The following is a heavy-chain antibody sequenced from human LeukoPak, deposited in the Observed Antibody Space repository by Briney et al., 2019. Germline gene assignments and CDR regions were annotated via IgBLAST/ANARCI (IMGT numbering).Heavy chain of an antibody. J-gene: IGHJ6*02. D-gene: IGHD7-27*01. V-gene: IGHV3-7*03. CDR2: IKQDGSEK. CDR1: GFTFSSYW. Sequence: GGSLRLSCAASGFTFSSYWMSWVRQAPGKGLEWVANIKQDGSEKYYVDSVKGRFTISRDNAKNSLYLQMNSLRAEDTAVYYCARDLGTYYYGMDVWGQGTTVTVSS. CDR3: ARDLGTYYYGMDV.